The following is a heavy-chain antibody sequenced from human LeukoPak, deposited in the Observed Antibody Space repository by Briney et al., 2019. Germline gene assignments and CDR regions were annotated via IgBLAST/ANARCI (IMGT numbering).Heavy chain of an antibody. D-gene: IGHD3-16*02. V-gene: IGHV1-2*02. CDR3: ARESAVNRASYYDYVWGSYRRHDFDP. Sequence: EASVKVSCKASGYTFTGYYMHWVRQAPGQGREWMGWINPNSGGTNYAQKFQGRVTMTRDTSISTAYMELSRLRSDDTAVYYCARESAVNRASYYDYVWGSYRRHDFDPWGQGTLVTVSS. CDR2: INPNSGGT. CDR1: GYTFTGYY. J-gene: IGHJ5*02.